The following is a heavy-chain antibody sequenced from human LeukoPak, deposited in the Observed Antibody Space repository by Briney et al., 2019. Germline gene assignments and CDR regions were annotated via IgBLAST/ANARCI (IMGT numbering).Heavy chain of an antibody. Sequence: GGSLRLSCAASRFTFSDYYMSWIRQAPGKGLEWVSHISSSGSTIYYADSVKGRFTISRDNAKNSLYLQMNSLRAEDTAVYYCAKSRYYYDSSGYYAPGYFDLWGRGTLVTVSS. J-gene: IGHJ2*01. CDR3: AKSRYYYDSSGYYAPGYFDL. CDR1: RFTFSDYY. CDR2: ISSSGSTI. D-gene: IGHD3-22*01. V-gene: IGHV3-11*01.